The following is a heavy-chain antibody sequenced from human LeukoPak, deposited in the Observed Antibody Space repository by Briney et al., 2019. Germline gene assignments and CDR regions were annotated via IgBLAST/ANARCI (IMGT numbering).Heavy chain of an antibody. J-gene: IGHJ4*02. CDR2: IYSGGST. Sequence: PGGSLRLSCAASGFTVSSSYMSWVRQAPGKGLEWVSVIYSGGSTFYADSVRDRFTISRDNSKNSLFLQMNSLRAEDTALYYCVYGDYVRTVNYFDYWGQGTLVTVSS. D-gene: IGHD4-17*01. CDR3: VYGDYVRTVNYFDY. V-gene: IGHV3-66*01. CDR1: GFTVSSSY.